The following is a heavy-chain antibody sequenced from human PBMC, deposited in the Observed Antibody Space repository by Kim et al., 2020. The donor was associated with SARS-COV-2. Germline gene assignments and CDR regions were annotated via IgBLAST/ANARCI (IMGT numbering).Heavy chain of an antibody. J-gene: IGHJ4*02. Sequence: GGSLRLSCAASGFSFKDYWMSWVRQLPGRGLEWVANINLDGSGKYYMDSVKGRFTISRDNAKNSLYLQINSLRVEDTAVYYCVRGIDYWGRGTLVTVSS. CDR3: VRGIDY. CDR1: GFSFKDYW. V-gene: IGHV3-7*01. CDR2: INLDGSGK.